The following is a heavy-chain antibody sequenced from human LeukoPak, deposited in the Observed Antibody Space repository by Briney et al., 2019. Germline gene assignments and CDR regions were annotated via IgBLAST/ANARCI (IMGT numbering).Heavy chain of an antibody. CDR1: GFTFSSYS. CDR2: ISSSGSTI. J-gene: IGHJ6*03. Sequence: GGSLRLSCAASGFTFSSYSMKWVRQAPGKGLEWVSSISSSGSTIYYADSVKGRFTISRDNAKNSLYLQMNSLRAEDTAVYYCARMTYYYMDVWGKGTTVTISS. V-gene: IGHV3-48*04. CDR3: ARMTYYYMDV.